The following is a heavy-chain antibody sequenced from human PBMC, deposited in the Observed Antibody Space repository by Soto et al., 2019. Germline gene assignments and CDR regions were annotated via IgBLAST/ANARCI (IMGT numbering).Heavy chain of an antibody. D-gene: IGHD2-15*01. CDR1: GYTFTSYD. J-gene: IGHJ5*02. Sequence: GASVKVSCKASGYTFTSYDINWVRQATGQGLEWMGWMNPNSGNTGYAQKFQGRVTMTRNTSISTAYMELSSLRSEDTAVYYCARLGYCSGGSCSGGYWFDPWGQGTLVTVSS. V-gene: IGHV1-8*01. CDR3: ARLGYCSGGSCSGGYWFDP. CDR2: MNPNSGNT.